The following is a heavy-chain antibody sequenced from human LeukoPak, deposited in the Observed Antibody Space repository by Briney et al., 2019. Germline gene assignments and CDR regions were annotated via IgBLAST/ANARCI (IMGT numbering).Heavy chain of an antibody. Sequence: SETLSLTCAVYGGSFSGYYWSWIRQPPGKGLEWIGEINHSGSTNYNPSLKSRVTISVDTSKNQFSLKLSSVTAADTAVYYCARGPVMITFGGVIVKTMYNWFDPWGQGTLVTVSS. CDR1: GGSFSGYY. J-gene: IGHJ5*02. V-gene: IGHV4-34*01. CDR3: ARGPVMITFGGVIVKTMYNWFDP. CDR2: INHSGST. D-gene: IGHD3-16*02.